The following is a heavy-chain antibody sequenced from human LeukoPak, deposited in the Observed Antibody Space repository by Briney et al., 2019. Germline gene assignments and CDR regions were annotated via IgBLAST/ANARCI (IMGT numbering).Heavy chain of an antibody. D-gene: IGHD6-19*01. CDR3: ARSEQSSGWYYFDY. Sequence: PGGSLRLSCAASGFTFSSYAMHWVRQAPGKGLAYVSAISSNGGSTYYANSVKGRFTISRDNSKNTLYLQMGSLRAEDMAVYYCARSEQSSGWYYFDYWGQGTLVTVSS. V-gene: IGHV3-64*01. CDR2: ISSNGGST. J-gene: IGHJ4*02. CDR1: GFTFSSYA.